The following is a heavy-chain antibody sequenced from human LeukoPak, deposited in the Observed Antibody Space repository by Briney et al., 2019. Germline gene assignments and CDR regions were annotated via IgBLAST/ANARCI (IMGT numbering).Heavy chain of an antibody. CDR2: IYHSGNT. CDR3: ARRDHYDSSGYFYFDY. J-gene: IGHJ4*02. Sequence: SETLSLTCAVSGYGIRSGYYWGWIRQPPGKGLEWIGSIYHSGNTYYNPSLKSRVTVSVDTSKTLFSLTLRSVTAADTAVYYCARRDHYDSSGYFYFDYWGQGTLVTVSS. D-gene: IGHD3-22*01. V-gene: IGHV4-38-2*01. CDR1: GYGIRSGYY.